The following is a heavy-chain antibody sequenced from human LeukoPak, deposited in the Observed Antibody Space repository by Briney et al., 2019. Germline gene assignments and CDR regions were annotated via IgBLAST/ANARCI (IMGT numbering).Heavy chain of an antibody. CDR2: IKGDGSST. CDR1: GFTFSSYW. J-gene: IGHJ4*02. Sequence: PGGSLRLSCAASGFTFSSYWMHWVRHTPGKGLVWVSRIKGDGSSTSYADSVKGRFTISRDNAKDSLYLQMNSLRAEDTAVYYCARGSVSGIFDYWGQGTLVTVSS. CDR3: ARGSVSGIFDY. V-gene: IGHV3-74*01. D-gene: IGHD3-10*01.